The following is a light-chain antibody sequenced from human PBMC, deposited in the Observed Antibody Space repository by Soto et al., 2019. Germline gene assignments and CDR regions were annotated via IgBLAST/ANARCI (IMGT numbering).Light chain of an antibody. V-gene: IGKV1-27*01. CDR1: QDISNY. CDR3: QKYISAPNT. Sequence: DIQMTQSPSSLSSSVGDRVTITCRASQDISNYLAWYQQKPGKVPKVLIYAASTLQSGVPSRFSGSGSGTDFTLTISSLQPEDVATYYCQKYISAPNTFGQGTNLEIK. J-gene: IGKJ2*01. CDR2: AAS.